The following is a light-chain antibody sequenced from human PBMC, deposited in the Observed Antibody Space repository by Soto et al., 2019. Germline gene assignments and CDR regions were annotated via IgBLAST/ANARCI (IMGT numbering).Light chain of an antibody. J-gene: IGLJ1*01. CDR3: SSYTSSSTLV. V-gene: IGLV2-14*01. CDR2: EVT. CDR1: SSDIGIYDY. Sequence: QSALTQPASVSGSPGQSITISCTGTSSDIGIYDYVSWFQQHPGKGPKLMIYEVTYRPSGVSTRFSGSKSGNTASLTISGLQADDEADYYCSSYTSSSTLVFGTGTKLIVL.